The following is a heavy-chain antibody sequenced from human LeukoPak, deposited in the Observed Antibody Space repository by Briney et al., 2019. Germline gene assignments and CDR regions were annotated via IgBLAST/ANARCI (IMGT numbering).Heavy chain of an antibody. CDR2: INHSGST. CDR1: GGSFSGYY. J-gene: IGHJ5*02. Sequence: PSETLSLTCAAYGGSFSGYYXSWXXXXXXXXXXWIGEINHSGSTNYNPSLKSRVTISVDTSKNQFSLKLSSVTAADTAVYYCARVLRYFGGFDPWGQGTLVTVFS. V-gene: IGHV4-34*01. D-gene: IGHD3-9*01. CDR3: ARVLRYFGGFDP.